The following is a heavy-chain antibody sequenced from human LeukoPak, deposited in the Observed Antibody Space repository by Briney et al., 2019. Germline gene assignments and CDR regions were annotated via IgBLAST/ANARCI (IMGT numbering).Heavy chain of an antibody. Sequence: GGSLRLSCAASGFTFSNYGVHWVRQAPGEGLEWVAFIRYDGGNKYYADSMEGRFTISRDNSKNTLYLQMNSLRAEDTAVYYCAKSGTTYCSDSGCYIDVWGLGTLVTVSS. CDR1: GFTFSNYG. CDR2: IRYDGGNK. J-gene: IGHJ3*01. D-gene: IGHD2-2*02. V-gene: IGHV3-30*02. CDR3: AKSGTTYCSDSGCYIDV.